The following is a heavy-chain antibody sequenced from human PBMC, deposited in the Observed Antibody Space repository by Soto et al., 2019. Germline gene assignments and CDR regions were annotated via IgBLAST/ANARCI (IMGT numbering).Heavy chain of an antibody. CDR1: GFTVSSNY. J-gene: IGHJ4*02. V-gene: IGHV3-53*01. Sequence: GGSLRLSCAASGFTVSSNYMSWVRQAPGKGLEWVSVIYSGGSTYYADSVKGRFTISRDNSKNTLYLQMNSLRAEDTAVYYCASPLRSGTPGYWGQGTLVTVSS. CDR2: IYSGGST. D-gene: IGHD1-1*01. CDR3: ASPLRSGTPGY.